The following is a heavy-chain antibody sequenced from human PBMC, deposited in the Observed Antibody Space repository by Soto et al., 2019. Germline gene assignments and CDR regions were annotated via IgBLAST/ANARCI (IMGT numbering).Heavy chain of an antibody. CDR1: GYTFTSYG. Sequence: QVQLVQSGAEVKKPGASVKVSCKASGYTFTSYGISWVRQAPGQRLEWMGWISAYNGNTNYAQKLQGRVTMTTNTSTSTAYMELRSLRSDDTAVYYCARGPTADCGGDCAGGFDPWGQGTLVTVSS. V-gene: IGHV1-18*01. CDR2: ISAYNGNT. CDR3: ARGPTADCGGDCAGGFDP. J-gene: IGHJ5*02. D-gene: IGHD2-21*02.